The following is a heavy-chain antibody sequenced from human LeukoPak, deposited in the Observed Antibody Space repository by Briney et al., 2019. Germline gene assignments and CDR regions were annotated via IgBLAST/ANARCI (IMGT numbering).Heavy chain of an antibody. D-gene: IGHD6-19*01. V-gene: IGHV3-48*04. CDR1: GFSLSSYS. CDR3: AKESTIAVAGLDY. J-gene: IGHJ4*02. CDR2: ISGSSSTI. Sequence: GGSLRLSCAASGFSLSSYSMNWVRQAPGKGLEWVSYISGSSSTISYADSVKGRFTISRDNAKNSLYLQMNSLRAEDTALYYCAKESTIAVAGLDYWGQGTLVTVSS.